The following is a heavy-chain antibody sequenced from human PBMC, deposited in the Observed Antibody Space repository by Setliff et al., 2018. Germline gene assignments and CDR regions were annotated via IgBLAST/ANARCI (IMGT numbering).Heavy chain of an antibody. CDR2: TIPMFGTT. J-gene: IGHJ6*03. V-gene: IGHV1-69*05. CDR3: ARGALVLQFLEWLPRFYYMDV. Sequence: VKVSCKASGATFSSYGISWVRQAPGQGLEWMGGTIPMFGTTEYAQKFQGRLTIITDESTNTAFMQLSSLRSEDTAVYFCARGALVLQFLEWLPRFYYMDVWGKGTTVTVSS. D-gene: IGHD3-3*01. CDR1: GATFSSYG.